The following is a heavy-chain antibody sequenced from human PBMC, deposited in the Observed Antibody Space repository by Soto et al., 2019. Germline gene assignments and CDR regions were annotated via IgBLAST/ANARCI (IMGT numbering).Heavy chain of an antibody. CDR2: ISYDGKNT. Sequence: PGGSLRLSCAASGFTFSSYGVHWVRQAPGKGLEWVAVISYDGKNTYYADSAKGRFAISRDNSKNTVYLQMNSLRAEDTALYYCTPDDFDHWGQGTL. D-gene: IGHD3-16*01. V-gene: IGHV3-30*03. CDR1: GFTFSSYG. J-gene: IGHJ4*02. CDR3: TPDDFDH.